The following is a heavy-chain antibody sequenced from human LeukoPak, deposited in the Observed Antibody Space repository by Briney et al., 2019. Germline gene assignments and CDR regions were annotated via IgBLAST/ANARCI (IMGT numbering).Heavy chain of an antibody. D-gene: IGHD6-13*01. J-gene: IGHJ5*02. CDR3: ARVVAAAAGTNWFDP. Sequence: PETLSLTCTISGYSISNNNWWGWIRQPPGKGLEWIGYIYYRGDTEYNPSIRSRVTMSVDTSKNQFSLNLYSVTAVDTAVYYCARVVAAAAGTNWFDPWGREPWSPSPQ. CDR2: IYYRGDT. CDR1: GYSISNNNW. V-gene: IGHV4-28*03.